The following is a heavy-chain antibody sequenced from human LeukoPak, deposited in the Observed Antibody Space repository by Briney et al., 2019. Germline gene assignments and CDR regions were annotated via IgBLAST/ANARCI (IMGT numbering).Heavy chain of an antibody. CDR1: GFTLRSYW. CDR2: INGDGSNT. Sequence: GGSLRLSCAASGFTLRSYWLHWVRQAPGKGLVWVSRINGDGSNTNYADSVKGRFTISRDNAKNTLYLQMNSLRADDTAVYYCAREEEWYASGTYYKGFDSWGQGTLVTVSS. V-gene: IGHV3-74*01. J-gene: IGHJ4*02. D-gene: IGHD3-10*01. CDR3: AREEEWYASGTYYKGFDS.